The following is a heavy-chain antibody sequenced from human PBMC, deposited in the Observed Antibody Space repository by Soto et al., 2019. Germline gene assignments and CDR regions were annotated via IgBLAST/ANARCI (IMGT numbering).Heavy chain of an antibody. Sequence: GASVEVSCTASGGTFGSYAISWVRQAPGQGLEWVGGIIPRFGTVNYAQKFQGRVTITADESTSTAYMELSSLRSEDTAMYYCAKVKYDSSGYYRNFDYWGQGTLVTVSS. CDR3: AKVKYDSSGYYRNFDY. V-gene: IGHV1-69*13. D-gene: IGHD3-22*01. J-gene: IGHJ4*02. CDR2: IIPRFGTV. CDR1: GGTFGSYA.